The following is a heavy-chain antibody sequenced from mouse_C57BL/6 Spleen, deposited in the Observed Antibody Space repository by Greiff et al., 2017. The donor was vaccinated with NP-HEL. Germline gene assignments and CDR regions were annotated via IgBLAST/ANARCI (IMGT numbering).Heavy chain of an antibody. CDR1: GFTFSSYA. CDR2: ISDGGSYT. V-gene: IGHV5-4*01. Sequence: DVQLQESGGGLVKPGGSLKLSCAASGFTFSSYAMSWVRQTPEKRLEWVATISDGGSYTYYPDNVKGRFTISRDNAKNNLYLQMSHLKSEDTAMYYCARDDGYYADYYAMDYWGQGTSVTVSS. CDR3: ARDDGYYADYYAMDY. D-gene: IGHD2-3*01. J-gene: IGHJ4*01.